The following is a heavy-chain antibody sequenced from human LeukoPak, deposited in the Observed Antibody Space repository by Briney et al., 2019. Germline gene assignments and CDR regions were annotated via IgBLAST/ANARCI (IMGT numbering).Heavy chain of an antibody. CDR1: GFTFSSYS. J-gene: IGHJ4*02. CDR2: ISSSSSYI. Sequence: GGSLRLSCAVSGFTFSSYSMNWVRQAPGKRLEWVSSISSSSSYIYYADSVKGRFTISRDNAKNSLYLQMNSLRAEDTAVYYCARDRRQYSYGDLFDYCGQGTLVTVSS. V-gene: IGHV3-21*01. CDR3: ARDRRQYSYGDLFDY. D-gene: IGHD5-18*01.